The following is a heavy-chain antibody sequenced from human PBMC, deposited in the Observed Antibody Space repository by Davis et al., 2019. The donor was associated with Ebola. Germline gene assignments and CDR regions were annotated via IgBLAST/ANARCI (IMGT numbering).Heavy chain of an antibody. CDR1: GFTFSGSA. CDR2: IRSKANSYAT. Sequence: GESLKISCAASGFTFSGSAMHWVRQASGKGLEWVGRIRSKANSYATAYAASVKGRFTISRDDSKNTAYLQMNSLKTEDTAVYYCARSTIFGVVTKYDYWGQGTLVTVSS. CDR3: ARSTIFGVVTKYDY. J-gene: IGHJ4*02. V-gene: IGHV3-73*01. D-gene: IGHD3-3*01.